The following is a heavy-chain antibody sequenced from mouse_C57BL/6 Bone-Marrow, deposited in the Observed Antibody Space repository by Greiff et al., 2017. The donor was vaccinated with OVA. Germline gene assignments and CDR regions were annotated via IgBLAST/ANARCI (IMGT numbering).Heavy chain of an antibody. Sequence: VQLQQSGPELVKPGASVKLSCKASGYSFTDYNMNWVKQSNGKSLEWIGVIYPNYGTTSYNQKFKGKATLTVDQSSSTAYMLLNSLTSADSAFFCCAREICCGSSPFADWGPGTLVTVSA. V-gene: IGHV1-39*01. D-gene: IGHD1-1*01. CDR3: AREICCGSSPFAD. J-gene: IGHJ3*01. CDR1: GYSFTDYN. CDR2: IYPNYGTT.